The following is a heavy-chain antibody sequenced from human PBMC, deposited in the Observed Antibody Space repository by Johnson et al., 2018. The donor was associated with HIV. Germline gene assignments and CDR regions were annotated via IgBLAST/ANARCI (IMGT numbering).Heavy chain of an antibody. CDR1: GLTVSSSY. CDR2: IYSGGGT. CDR3: ATGSPTVTTNAFDI. D-gene: IGHD4-17*01. Sequence: VQLVESGGGVVQPGRSLRLSCAASGLTVSSSYMSWVRQAPGKGLEWVSVIYSGGGTYYVDSVKGRFTISRDNAKNSLYLQMNSLRVEDTAVYYCATGSPTVTTNAFDIWGQGTMVTVSS. J-gene: IGHJ3*02. V-gene: IGHV3-66*01.